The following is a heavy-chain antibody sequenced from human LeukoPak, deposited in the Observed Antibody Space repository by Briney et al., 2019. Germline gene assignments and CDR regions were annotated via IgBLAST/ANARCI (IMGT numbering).Heavy chain of an antibody. J-gene: IGHJ5*02. V-gene: IGHV3-74*01. D-gene: IGHD1-26*01. Sequence: GGSLRLSCAASGFSFSTYWMHWVRQVPGTGLVWVSRTNTDGSITDYADSVKGRFTISRDNAKDTLYLQMNSLRPEDTAVYYCGRDLGGRGGAWGQGTLVTVPS. CDR1: GFSFSTYW. CDR3: GRDLGGRGGA. CDR2: TNTDGSIT.